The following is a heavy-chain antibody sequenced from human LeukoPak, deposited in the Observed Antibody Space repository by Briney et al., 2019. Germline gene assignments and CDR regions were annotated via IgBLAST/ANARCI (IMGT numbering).Heavy chain of an antibody. CDR1: GFTFSSYS. V-gene: IGHV3-21*01. Sequence: GGSLRLSCAASGFTFSSYSMNWVRQAPGKGREWVSSISSSSSYIYYADSVKGRFTISRDNAKNSLYLQMNSLRAEDTALYYCARVSRDIVVVVPATGYFDYWGQGTLVTVSS. D-gene: IGHD2-15*01. J-gene: IGHJ4*02. CDR2: ISSSSSYI. CDR3: ARVSRDIVVVVPATGYFDY.